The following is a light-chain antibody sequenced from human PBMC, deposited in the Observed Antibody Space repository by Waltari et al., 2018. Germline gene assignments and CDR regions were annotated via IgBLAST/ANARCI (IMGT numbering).Light chain of an antibody. Sequence: QPVLTQSSSASASLGSSVKLTCALSSGHSTNIIAWHPQQPGKAPRFLMQLEGSGTYQKGSGVPDRFSGASSGADRYLTISTIQSEDEADYYCETWVRHTHAFGGGTKLTVL. V-gene: IGLV4-60*03. CDR1: SGHSTNI. CDR2: LEGSGTY. J-gene: IGLJ2*01. CDR3: ETWVRHTHA.